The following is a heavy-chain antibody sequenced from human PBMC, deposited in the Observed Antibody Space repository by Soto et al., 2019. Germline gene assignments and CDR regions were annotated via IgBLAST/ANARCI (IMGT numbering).Heavy chain of an antibody. V-gene: IGHV1-3*01. CDR3: ARGESPEWSFRGPNAFDI. CDR1: VYTFTSYA. Sequence: SVKVSCKASVYTFTSYAMHWVRQAPGQSLEWMGWINAGNGNTKYSQKFQGRVTITRDTSASTAYMELRSLRSEDTAVYYCARGESPEWSFRGPNAFDIWGQGTMVTVSS. J-gene: IGHJ3*02. D-gene: IGHD3-3*01. CDR2: INAGNGNT.